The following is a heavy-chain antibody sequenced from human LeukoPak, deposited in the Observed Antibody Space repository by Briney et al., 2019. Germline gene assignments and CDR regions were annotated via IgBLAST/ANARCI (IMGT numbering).Heavy chain of an antibody. D-gene: IGHD2-15*01. V-gene: IGHV4-34*01. CDR2: INHSGST. CDR3: ARGGECGGGSCYPDFDY. J-gene: IGHJ4*02. CDR1: GGSFSGYY. Sequence: SETLSLTCVVYGGSFSGYYWSWIRQPPGKGLEWIGEINHSGSTNYNPSLKSRVTISVDTSKNQFSLKLSSVTAADTAVYYCARGGECGGGSCYPDFDYWGQGTLVTVSS.